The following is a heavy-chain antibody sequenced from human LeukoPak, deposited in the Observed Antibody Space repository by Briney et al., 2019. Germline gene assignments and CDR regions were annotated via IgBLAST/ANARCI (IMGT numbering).Heavy chain of an antibody. CDR3: AGRGGIAVH. D-gene: IGHD6-19*01. J-gene: IGHJ4*02. CDR1: GGSISSSSYY. CDR2: IYYSGST. V-gene: IGHV4-39*01. Sequence: PSETLSLTCTVSGGSISSSSYYWGWIRQPPGKGLEWIGSIYYSGSTYYNPSLKSRVTISVDTSKNQFSLKLSSVTAADTAAYYCAGRGGIAVHWGQGTLVTVSS.